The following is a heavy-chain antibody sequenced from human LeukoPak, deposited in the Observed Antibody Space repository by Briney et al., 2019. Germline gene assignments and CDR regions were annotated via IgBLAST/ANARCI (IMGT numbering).Heavy chain of an antibody. J-gene: IGHJ4*02. CDR2: IYYSGST. CDR1: GGSISSYY. V-gene: IGHV4-59*01. Sequence: SETLSLTCTVSGGSISSYYWSWIRQPPGKGLEWIGYIYYSGSTNYNPSLKSRVTISVDTSKNQFSLKLSSVTAAGTAVYYCARGDVLRYFDWLLGFDYWGQGTLVTVSS. D-gene: IGHD3-9*01. CDR3: ARGDVLRYFDWLLGFDY.